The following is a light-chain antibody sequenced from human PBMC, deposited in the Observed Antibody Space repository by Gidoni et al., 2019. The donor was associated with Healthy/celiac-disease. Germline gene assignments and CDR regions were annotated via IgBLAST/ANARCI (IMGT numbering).Light chain of an antibody. CDR2: AAF. Sequence: EIVLTQVPGTLALSPGERATLSCRASPSVDNNYIAWYQQKPGQAPRLLIYAAFSRATGIPDRFSGSGSGTDFTLTISRLEPEDFAVYYCQQYGSSPPSLTFGGGTKVEIK. V-gene: IGKV3-20*01. CDR3: QQYGSSPPSLT. J-gene: IGKJ4*01. CDR1: PSVDNNY.